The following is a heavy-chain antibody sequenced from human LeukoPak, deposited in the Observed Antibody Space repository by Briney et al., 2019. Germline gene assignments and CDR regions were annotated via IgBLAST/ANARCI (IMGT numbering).Heavy chain of an antibody. CDR2: INPNSGGT. V-gene: IGHV1-2*06. Sequence: ASVKVSCKASGYTFTVYYMHWVRQAPGQGLEWMGRINPNSGGTNYAQKFQGRVTMTRDTSISTAYMELSRLRSDDTAVYFCASLSVRQLTLDVWGQGTTVTVS. D-gene: IGHD1-1*01. J-gene: IGHJ6*02. CDR3: ASLSVRQLTLDV. CDR1: GYTFTVYY.